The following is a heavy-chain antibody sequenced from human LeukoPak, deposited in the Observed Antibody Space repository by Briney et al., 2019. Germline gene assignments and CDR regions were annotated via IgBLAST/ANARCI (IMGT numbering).Heavy chain of an antibody. Sequence: GGSLRLSCAASGFTFSGSAMHWVRQASGKGLEWVGRIRSKANSYATAYAASVKGRFTISRDDSKNTAYLQMNSLKTEDTAVYYCTRHHXNSLXXPAXDQRQRGQGTLVTV. D-gene: IGHD2-2*01. J-gene: IGHJ4*02. V-gene: IGHV3-73*01. CDR2: IRSKANSYAT. CDR3: TRHHXNSLXXPAXDQRQ. CDR1: GFTFSGSA.